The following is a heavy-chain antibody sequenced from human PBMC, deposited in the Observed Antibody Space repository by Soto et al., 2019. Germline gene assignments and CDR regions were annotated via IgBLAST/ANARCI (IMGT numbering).Heavy chain of an antibody. CDR2: IKEDGSEK. CDR1: GFTLSPAW. V-gene: IGHV3-7*05. J-gene: IGHJ4*02. CDR3: VRTYEY. Sequence: EVQLVESGGGLVQPGGSLRLSCAASGFTLSPAWMTWVRQAPGKGLEWVANIKEDGSEKYYVDSVKGRFTISRDNAKNPLDHQTTSLKAADKAVYYWVRTYEYWGQGPLVIVSS.